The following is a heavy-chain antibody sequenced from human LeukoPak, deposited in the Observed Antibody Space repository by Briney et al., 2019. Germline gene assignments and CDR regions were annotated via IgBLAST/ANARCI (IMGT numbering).Heavy chain of an antibody. CDR3: ARGRAITMVWGVIKGNWFDP. CDR1: GYTFTSYG. V-gene: IGHV1-8*01. D-gene: IGHD3-10*01. J-gene: IGHJ5*02. CDR2: MNPNSGNT. Sequence: ASVKVSCKASGYTFTSYGINWVRQATGQGLEWMGWMNPNSGNTGYAQKFQGRVTMTRNTSISTAYMELSSLRSEDTAVYYCARGRAITMVWGVIKGNWFDPWGQGTLVTVSS.